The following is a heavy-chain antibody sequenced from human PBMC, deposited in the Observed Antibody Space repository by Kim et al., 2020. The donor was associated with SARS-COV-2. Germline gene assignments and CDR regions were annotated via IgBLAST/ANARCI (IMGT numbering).Heavy chain of an antibody. CDR2: INTNTGNP. Sequence: ASVKVSCKASGYTFTSYAMNWVRQAPGQGLEWMGWINTNTGNPTYAQGFTGRFVFSLDTSVSTAYLQISSLKAEDTAVYYCARDLAVVPAAIYWYDYYYGMDVWGQGTTVTVSS. D-gene: IGHD2-2*02. J-gene: IGHJ6*02. CDR3: ARDLAVVPAAIYWYDYYYGMDV. CDR1: GYTFTSYA. V-gene: IGHV7-4-1*02.